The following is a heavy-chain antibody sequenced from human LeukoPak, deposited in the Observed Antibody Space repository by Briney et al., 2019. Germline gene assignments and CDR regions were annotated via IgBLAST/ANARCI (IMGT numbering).Heavy chain of an antibody. D-gene: IGHD2-2*01. Sequence: GGSLRLSCAASGFTFSSYAMSWVRQAPGKGLEWVSAISGSGGSTYYADSVKGRFTISRDNSKNTLYLQMNSLRAEDTAVYYCAKDIGFAVVPAARTPFDYWGQGTLVTVSS. CDR3: AKDIGFAVVPAARTPFDY. J-gene: IGHJ4*02. V-gene: IGHV3-23*01. CDR2: ISGSGGST. CDR1: GFTFSSYA.